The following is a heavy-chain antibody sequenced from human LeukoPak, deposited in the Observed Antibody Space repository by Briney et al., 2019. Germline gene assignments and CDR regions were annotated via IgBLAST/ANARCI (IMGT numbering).Heavy chain of an antibody. CDR3: ARGPRITLIRGGQWYYYMDV. CDR2: INPSGGST. CDR1: GCTFTSYD. V-gene: IGHV1-46*01. Sequence: ASVKVSCKASGCTFTSYDIIWVRQATGQGLEWMGLINPSGGSTNYAQKFQGRVTMTRDTSTSTVYMELSSLRSEDTAVYYCARGPRITLIRGGQWYYYMDVWGKGTTVTISS. J-gene: IGHJ6*03. D-gene: IGHD3-10*01.